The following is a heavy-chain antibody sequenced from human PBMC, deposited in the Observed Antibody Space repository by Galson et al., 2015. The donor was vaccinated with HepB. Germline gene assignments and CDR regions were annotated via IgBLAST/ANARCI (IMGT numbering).Heavy chain of an antibody. D-gene: IGHD3-3*01. J-gene: IGHJ3*02. CDR3: ARLITIFGVVIIPGDDAFDI. CDR2: IYSGGST. Sequence: SLRLSCAASGFTVSSNYMSWVRQAPGKGLEWVSAIYSGGSTYYADSVKGRFTISRDNSKNTLYLQMNSLRAEDTAVYYCARLITIFGVVIIPGDDAFDIWGQGTMVTVSS. CDR1: GFTVSSNY. V-gene: IGHV3-66*04.